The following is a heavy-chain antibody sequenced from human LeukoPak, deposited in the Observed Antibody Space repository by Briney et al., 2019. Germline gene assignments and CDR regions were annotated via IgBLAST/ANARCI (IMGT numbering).Heavy chain of an antibody. CDR3: ARDAVATMDYYYYGMDV. CDR2: ICAYNGNT. CDR1: GYTFTSYG. V-gene: IGHV1-18*01. Sequence: ASVKVSCKASGYTFTSYGISWVRQAPGQGLEWMGWICAYNGNTNYAQKLQGRVTMTTDTSTSTAYMELRSLRSDDTAVYYCARDAVATMDYYYYGMDVWGQGTTVTVSS. D-gene: IGHD5-12*01. J-gene: IGHJ6*02.